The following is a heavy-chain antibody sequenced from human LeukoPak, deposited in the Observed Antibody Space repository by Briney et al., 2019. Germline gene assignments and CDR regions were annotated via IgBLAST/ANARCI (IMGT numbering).Heavy chain of an antibody. CDR3: ARTGIAVASFDY. Sequence: GGSLRLSCTVSGFTVSSNSWSWVRQAPGKGLEWVSFIYSGGNTHYSDSVKGRFTISRDNSKNTLYLQMNSLRAEDTAVYYCARTGIAVASFDYWGQGTLVTVSS. V-gene: IGHV3-53*01. CDR2: IYSGGNT. D-gene: IGHD6-19*01. J-gene: IGHJ4*02. CDR1: GFTVSSNS.